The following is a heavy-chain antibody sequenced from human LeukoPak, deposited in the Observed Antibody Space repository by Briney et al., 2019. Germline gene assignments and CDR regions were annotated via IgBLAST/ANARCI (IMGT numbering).Heavy chain of an antibody. J-gene: IGHJ4*02. CDR3: ARVSYSSGDY. CDR1: GFTFSNSA. V-gene: IGHV3-21*01. Sequence: GGSLRLSCAASGFTFSNSAMNWVRQAPGKGLEWVSSISSSSSYIYYADSVKGRFTISRDNAKNSLYLQMNSLRAEDTAVYYCARVSYSSGDYWGQGTLVTVSS. CDR2: ISSSSSYI. D-gene: IGHD6-19*01.